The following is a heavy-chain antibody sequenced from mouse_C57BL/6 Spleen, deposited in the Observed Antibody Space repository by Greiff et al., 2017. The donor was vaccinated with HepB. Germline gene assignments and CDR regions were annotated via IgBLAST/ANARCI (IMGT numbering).Heavy chain of an antibody. CDR1: GFTFSNYW. Sequence: EVQLQESGGGLVQPGGSMKLSCVASGFTFSNYWMNWVRQSPEKGLEWVAQIRLKSDNYATHYAESVKGRFTISRDDSKSSVYLQMNNLRAEDTGVYYCTDYYDYDGFAYWGQGTLVTVSA. J-gene: IGHJ3*01. V-gene: IGHV6-3*01. D-gene: IGHD2-4*01. CDR2: IRLKSDNYAT. CDR3: TDYYDYDGFAY.